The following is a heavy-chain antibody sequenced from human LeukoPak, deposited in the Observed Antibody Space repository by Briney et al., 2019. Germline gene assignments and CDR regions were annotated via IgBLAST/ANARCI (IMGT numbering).Heavy chain of an antibody. J-gene: IGHJ4*02. CDR1: GYTFTSYA. V-gene: IGHV1-3*01. CDR2: IKAGNGDT. D-gene: IGHD3-10*01. Sequence: ASVKVSCKASGYTFTSYAVHWVRQAPGQRLEWMGWIKAGNGDTQYSQNLQGRVTITRDTSASTAYMELSSLRSEDTAVYFCARVDPSMVGYFDYRRQPTLPTLSS. CDR3: ARVDPSMVGYFDY.